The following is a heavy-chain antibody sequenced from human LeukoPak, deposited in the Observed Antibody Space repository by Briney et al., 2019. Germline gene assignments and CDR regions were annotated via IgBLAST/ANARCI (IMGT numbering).Heavy chain of an antibody. CDR1: GGSISSYY. CDR2: IYYSGST. V-gene: IGHV4-59*12. CDR3: AREVVTPGSFDY. J-gene: IGHJ4*02. D-gene: IGHD4-23*01. Sequence: SETLSLTCTVSGGSISSYYWSWIRQPPGKGLEWIGYIYYSGSTYYNPSLKSRVTISVDTSKNQFSLKLSSVTAADTAVYYCAREVVTPGSFDYWGQGTLVTVSS.